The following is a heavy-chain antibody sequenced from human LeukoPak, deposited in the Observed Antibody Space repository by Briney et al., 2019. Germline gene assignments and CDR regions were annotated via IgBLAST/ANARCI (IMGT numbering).Heavy chain of an antibody. Sequence: SETLSLTCAVSGYSISRGYSWGWIRQPPGMGLEWIGNMYHSESTHYNPSLKSRVTISADTSKNQFSLKLSSVTAADTAVYYCTRFDHVWETHGMDAFDLWGQGTMVTVSS. D-gene: IGHD3-16*01. V-gene: IGHV4-38-2*01. CDR1: GYSISRGYS. CDR3: TRFDHVWETHGMDAFDL. J-gene: IGHJ3*01. CDR2: MYHSEST.